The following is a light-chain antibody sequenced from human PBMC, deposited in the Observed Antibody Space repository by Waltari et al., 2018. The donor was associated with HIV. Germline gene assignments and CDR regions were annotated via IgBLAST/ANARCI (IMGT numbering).Light chain of an antibody. J-gene: IGLJ3*02. CDR1: SSALGAVAS. V-gene: IGLV2-8*01. CDR3: SSYGDSLRVL. Sequence: QSALTQPPSASGSLGQSVTISCTGSSSALGAVASASWFQQHPRSAPKLLLYEVTRRPSTFSDRFSGSRSGSTAFLTVAGLQPDDEATYFCSSYGDSLRVLFGGGTNVTVL. CDR2: EVT.